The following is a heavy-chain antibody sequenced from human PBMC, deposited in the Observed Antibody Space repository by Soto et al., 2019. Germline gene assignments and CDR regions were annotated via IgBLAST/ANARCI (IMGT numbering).Heavy chain of an antibody. J-gene: IGHJ4*02. Sequence: EVQLVESGGGLVQPGGSLRLSCAASGFTFSSYWMHWVRQDAGKGLLWVSSIKTDGTVTQYADSVKGRFTVSRDNAKKTLYLQMNSLRAEDTAVYYCDKDLSWGQCDYWGQGALVTVSS. CDR3: DKDLSWGQCDY. V-gene: IGHV3-74*03. CDR2: IKTDGTVT. D-gene: IGHD3-16*01. CDR1: GFTFSSYW.